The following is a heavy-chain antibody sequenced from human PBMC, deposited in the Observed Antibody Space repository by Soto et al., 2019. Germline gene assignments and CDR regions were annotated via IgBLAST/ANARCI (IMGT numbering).Heavy chain of an antibody. Sequence: GGSLRLSCAASGFTFSSYWMHWVRQAPGKGLVWVSRINSDGSSTSYADSVKGRFTISRDNAKNTLYLQMNSLRAEDTAVYYCARDPIYCSSTSCYVYYFDYWGQGTLVTVSS. J-gene: IGHJ4*02. CDR1: GFTFSSYW. CDR2: INSDGSST. D-gene: IGHD2-2*01. V-gene: IGHV3-74*01. CDR3: ARDPIYCSSTSCYVYYFDY.